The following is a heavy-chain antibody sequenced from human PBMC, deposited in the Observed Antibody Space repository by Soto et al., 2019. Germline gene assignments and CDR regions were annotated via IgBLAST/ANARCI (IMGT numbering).Heavy chain of an antibody. J-gene: IGHJ6*02. Sequence: EVQLVESGGGLVQPGGSLRLSCVASGIPVSSNYMTWVRQAPGKGLEWVSVLHSGGDTYYADSVKGRFTISRHDSTNTLFLQMNSLPAEDTAVYYCARDGPYYYASRMDVWGQGTTVTFSS. CDR3: ARDGPYYYASRMDV. CDR1: GIPVSSNY. CDR2: LHSGGDT. V-gene: IGHV3-53*04. D-gene: IGHD3-10*01.